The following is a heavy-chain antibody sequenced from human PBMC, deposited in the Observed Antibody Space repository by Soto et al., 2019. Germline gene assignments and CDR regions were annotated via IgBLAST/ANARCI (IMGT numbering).Heavy chain of an antibody. CDR1: GGSFSGYQ. CDR3: ARGWMFDP. J-gene: IGHJ5*02. CDR2: INHSGTT. Sequence: SETLSLTCGVYGGSFSGYQWNWIRQSPGQGLEWIGEINHSGTTKYNPSLESRINLSVDTSKKQFSLKMFSVTAADTAIYYCARGWMFDPWGQGTQVTVSS. D-gene: IGHD1-1*01. V-gene: IGHV4-34*01.